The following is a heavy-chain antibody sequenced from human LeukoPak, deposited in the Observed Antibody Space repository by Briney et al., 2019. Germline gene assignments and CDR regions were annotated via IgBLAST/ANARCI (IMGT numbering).Heavy chain of an antibody. J-gene: IGHJ4*02. CDR3: AKARAVAGRPLDY. V-gene: IGHV3-9*01. CDR1: GFTFDDYA. Sequence: SGGSLRLSCAASGFTFDDYAMPWVRQVPGKGLEWVSGISGNSGTVAYADSVKGRFTISRDNAKNSLYLQMNSLKTEDTALYYCAKARAVAGRPLDYWGQGTLVTVSS. CDR2: ISGNSGTV. D-gene: IGHD6-19*01.